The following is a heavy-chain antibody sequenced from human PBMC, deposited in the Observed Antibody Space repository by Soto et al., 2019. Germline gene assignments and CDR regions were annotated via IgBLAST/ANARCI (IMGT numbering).Heavy chain of an antibody. CDR2: LSGSGSST. J-gene: IGHJ3*02. Sequence: EVQLLESGGGLVQPGGSVRLSCAASGFTFSSYAMSWVRQGPGKGLAWVSALSGSGSSTDYADSVKGRFTISRDNSKNALYLHMNSLSAEDTALYYCAKAHMTTVTNTWGAFDIWGQGTMVTVSP. CDR3: AKAHMTTVTNTWGAFDI. CDR1: GFTFSSYA. V-gene: IGHV3-23*01. D-gene: IGHD4-17*01.